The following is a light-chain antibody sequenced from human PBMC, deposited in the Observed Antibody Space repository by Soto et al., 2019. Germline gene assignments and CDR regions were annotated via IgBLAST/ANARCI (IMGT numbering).Light chain of an antibody. CDR3: QQFNNYPLT. V-gene: IGKV1-9*01. Sequence: DIQMTQSPSSLSASVGDRVTITCRASESIRTYLNWYQQKPGRAPKLLIYAASTLQSGVPSRFSGSGSGTDFPLTISSLQPEDFATYYCQQFNNYPLTFGGGTKVDIK. J-gene: IGKJ4*01. CDR2: AAS. CDR1: ESIRTY.